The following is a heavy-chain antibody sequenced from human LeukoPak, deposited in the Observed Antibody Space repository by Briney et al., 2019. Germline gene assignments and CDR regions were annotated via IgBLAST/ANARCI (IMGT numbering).Heavy chain of an antibody. Sequence: GGSLRLSCAASGFTFSSYSMNWVRQAPGKGLEWVSYISSSSSTIYYADSVKGRFTISRDNAKNSLYLQMNSLRAEDTAVYYCARSYSGSYLYYFDYWGQGTLVTVSS. J-gene: IGHJ4*02. CDR3: ARSYSGSYLYYFDY. V-gene: IGHV3-48*01. D-gene: IGHD1-26*01. CDR2: ISSSSSTI. CDR1: GFTFSSYS.